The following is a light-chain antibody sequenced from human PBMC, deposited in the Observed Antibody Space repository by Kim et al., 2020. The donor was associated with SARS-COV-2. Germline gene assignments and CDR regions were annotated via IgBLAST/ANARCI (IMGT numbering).Light chain of an antibody. Sequence: SSELTQDPAVSVALGQTVRITCQGDSLRSYYASWYQQKTGQAPVLVISGKNNRPSGIPDRFSGSSSGNTASLTITGAQAEDEADYYCNSRDSSVNHLVFGGGTQLTVL. CDR3: NSRDSSVNHLV. V-gene: IGLV3-19*01. CDR2: GKN. J-gene: IGLJ3*02. CDR1: SLRSYY.